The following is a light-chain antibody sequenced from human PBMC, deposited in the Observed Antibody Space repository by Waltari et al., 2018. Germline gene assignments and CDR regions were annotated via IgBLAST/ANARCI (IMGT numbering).Light chain of an antibody. CDR2: WAS. V-gene: IGKV4-1*01. Sequence: DIVMTQSPDSLAVSPGERAAINCTYSQSVIYSSANKRYLNWYQQKPGQPPKLLIYWASTRESGVPDRISGAGSGTDFTLTISSLQSEDVAVYYCQQYYSTPLTFGGGTKVEIK. CDR1: QSVIYSSANKRY. CDR3: QQYYSTPLT. J-gene: IGKJ4*01.